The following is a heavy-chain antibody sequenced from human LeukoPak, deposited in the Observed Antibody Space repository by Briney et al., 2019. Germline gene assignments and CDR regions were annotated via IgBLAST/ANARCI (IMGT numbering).Heavy chain of an antibody. V-gene: IGHV4-39*02. D-gene: IGHD3-22*01. Sequence: SETLSLTCSVSGVSISSSNSYWGWIRQPPGKGLEWIGSIYYTGNTYYNASLKSRVTISIDTSKNQFSLKLTSVTAADTAVYYCARDRDYYDSQFDPWGQGTLVTVSS. CDR3: ARDRDYYDSQFDP. J-gene: IGHJ5*02. CDR1: GVSISSSNSY. CDR2: IYYTGNT.